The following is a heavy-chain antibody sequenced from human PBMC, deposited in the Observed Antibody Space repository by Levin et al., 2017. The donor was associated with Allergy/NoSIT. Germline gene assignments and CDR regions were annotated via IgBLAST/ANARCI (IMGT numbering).Heavy chain of an antibody. CDR2: ISASGTGI. J-gene: IGHJ4*02. CDR1: GFTFSSSP. CDR3: AKGAMTAHFDY. Sequence: QAGGSLRLSCAASGFTFSSSPMSWVRQAPTKGLEWVSSISASGTGIFSADSVKGRFTISRDNSRNTLYLQMSGLRAEDTALYYCAKGAMTAHFDYWGQGTLVTVSS. D-gene: IGHD2-21*02. V-gene: IGHV3-23*01.